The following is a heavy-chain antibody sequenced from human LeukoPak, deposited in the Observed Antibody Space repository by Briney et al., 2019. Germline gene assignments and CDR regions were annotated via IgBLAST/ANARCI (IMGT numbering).Heavy chain of an antibody. Sequence: SETLSLTCTVSGVSISSSSYYWGWIRQPPGKGLEWIGSIYYSGSTYYNPSLKSRVTISVDTSKNQFSLKLSSVTAADTAVYYCARSPLDIDAFDIWGQGTMVTVSS. CDR2: IYYSGST. CDR1: GVSISSSSYY. J-gene: IGHJ3*02. D-gene: IGHD1-1*01. V-gene: IGHV4-39*01. CDR3: ARSPLDIDAFDI.